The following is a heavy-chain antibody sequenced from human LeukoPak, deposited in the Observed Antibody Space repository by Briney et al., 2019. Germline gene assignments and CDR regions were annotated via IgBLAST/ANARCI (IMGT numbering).Heavy chain of an antibody. V-gene: IGHV4-34*01. CDR1: GGSFSGYY. CDR3: SSTLRGVTLNWFDP. Sequence: SETLSLTCAVYGGSFSGYYWSWIRQPPGKGLEWIGEINHNGGTNYIPSLKSRVTISVDTSKNQFSLKLSSVTAADTAVYYWSSTLRGVTLNWFDPWGQGTLVTVSS. D-gene: IGHD3-10*01. J-gene: IGHJ5*02. CDR2: INHNGGT.